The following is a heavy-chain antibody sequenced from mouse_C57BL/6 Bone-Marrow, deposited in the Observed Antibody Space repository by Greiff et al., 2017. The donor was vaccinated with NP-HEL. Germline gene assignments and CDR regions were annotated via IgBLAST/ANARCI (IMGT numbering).Heavy chain of an antibody. J-gene: IGHJ2*01. CDR2: IYPRSGNT. CDR3: AREGITTVVATDY. D-gene: IGHD1-1*01. CDR1: GYTFTSYG. Sequence: VQLQQSGAELARPGASVKLSCKASGYTFTSYGISWVKQRTGQGLEWIGEIYPRSGNTYYNEKFKGKATLTADKSSSTAYMALRSLTSEDSAVYFCAREGITTVVATDYWGQGTTLTVSS. V-gene: IGHV1-81*01.